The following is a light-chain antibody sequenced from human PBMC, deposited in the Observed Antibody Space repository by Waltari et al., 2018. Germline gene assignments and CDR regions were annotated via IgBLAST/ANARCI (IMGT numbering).Light chain of an antibody. CDR1: QSVSSY. CDR2: DVF. J-gene: IGKJ5*01. CDR3: QQRSTLPIT. Sequence: EIVLTQSPATLSLSPGERATLSCRDSQSVSSYLAWYQHKPGQAPRLSIYDVFRRATAIPARFTGSGSGTDFTLTISSLEPEDFAVYYCQQRSTLPITFGQGTRLEI. V-gene: IGKV3-11*01.